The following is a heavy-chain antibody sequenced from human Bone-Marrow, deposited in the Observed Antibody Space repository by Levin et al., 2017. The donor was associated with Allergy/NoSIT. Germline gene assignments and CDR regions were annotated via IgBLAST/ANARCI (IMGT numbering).Heavy chain of an antibody. V-gene: IGHV3-11*01. CDR1: GFSFSDYY. J-gene: IGHJ4*02. D-gene: IGHD6-25*01. CDR2: ISNSGNAI. Sequence: GESLKISCVASGFSFSDYYMNWFRQAPGKGLEWLSYISNSGNAIYYADSVKGRFTISRDNAKNSLYLQMNSLRVEDTAVYYCARDYLGAAGYWGQGTLVTVSS. CDR3: ARDYLGAAGY.